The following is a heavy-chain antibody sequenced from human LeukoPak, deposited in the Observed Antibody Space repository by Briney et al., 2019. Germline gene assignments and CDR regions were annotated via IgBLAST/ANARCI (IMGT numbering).Heavy chain of an antibody. CDR3: ARPQAYYFDY. CDR2: ISYDGSKK. V-gene: IGHV3-30*01. J-gene: IGHJ4*02. CDR1: GFSFSSYA. Sequence: GGSLRLSCAASGFSFSSYAIHWVRQAPDKGLEWVAAISYDGSKKYYADSVKGRFTISRDNSKNTLYLQMDSLRSEDTAVYYCARPQAYYFDYWGQGTLVTVSS.